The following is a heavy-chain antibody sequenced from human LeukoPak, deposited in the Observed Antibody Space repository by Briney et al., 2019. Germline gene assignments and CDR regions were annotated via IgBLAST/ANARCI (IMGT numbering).Heavy chain of an antibody. J-gene: IGHJ3*02. CDR3: ARENANWRGLGSSDI. D-gene: IGHD7-27*01. CDR2: ISSSSSYI. Sequence: GRPLRLSCAASGFTFSSYSMNWVRQAPGKGLEWVSSISSSSSYIYYADSVKGRFTISRDNAKNSLYLQMNSLRAEDTAVYYCARENANWRGLGSSDIWGQGTMVTVSS. V-gene: IGHV3-21*01. CDR1: GFTFSSYS.